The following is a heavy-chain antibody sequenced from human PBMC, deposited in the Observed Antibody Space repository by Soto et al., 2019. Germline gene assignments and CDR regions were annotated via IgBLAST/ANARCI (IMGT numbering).Heavy chain of an antibody. CDR2: ISAYNGNT. CDR1: GYTFTSYG. J-gene: IGHJ4*02. V-gene: IGHV1-18*01. Sequence: GASVKVSCKASGYTFTSYGISWVRQAPGQGLEWMGWISAYNGNTNYAQKLQGRVTMTTDTSTSTAYMELRSLRSDDTAVHYCARDVPYYYGSGSYYNRREVDYWGQGTLVTVSS. D-gene: IGHD3-10*01. CDR3: ARDVPYYYGSGSYYNRREVDY.